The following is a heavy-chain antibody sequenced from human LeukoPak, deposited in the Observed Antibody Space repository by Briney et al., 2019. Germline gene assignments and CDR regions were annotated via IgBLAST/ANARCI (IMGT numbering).Heavy chain of an antibody. V-gene: IGHV4-61*02. CDR1: GGSISSGSYY. D-gene: IGHD2-21*02. J-gene: IGHJ4*02. Sequence: SQTLSPTCTVSGGSISSGSYYWSWIRQPAGKGLEWIGRIYTSGSTNYNPSLKSRVTISVDTSKNQFSLKLSSVTAADTAVYYCARFSATPQYCGGDCYSSWGQGTLVTVSS. CDR3: ARFSATPQYCGGDCYSS. CDR2: IYTSGST.